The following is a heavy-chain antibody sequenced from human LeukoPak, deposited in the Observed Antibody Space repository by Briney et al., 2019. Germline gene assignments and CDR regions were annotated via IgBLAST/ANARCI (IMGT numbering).Heavy chain of an antibody. CDR2: IYSGGNA. Sequence: GGSLRLSCAASGFTVSSNYMSWVRQAPGKGLEWVSVIYSGGNAHYADSVKGRFTISRDNSKNTLYLQMNSLRAEDTAVYYCAVPYYDILTGSRLDYWGQGTLVTVSS. CDR3: AVPYYDILTGSRLDY. V-gene: IGHV3-66*01. J-gene: IGHJ4*02. D-gene: IGHD3-9*01. CDR1: GFTVSSNY.